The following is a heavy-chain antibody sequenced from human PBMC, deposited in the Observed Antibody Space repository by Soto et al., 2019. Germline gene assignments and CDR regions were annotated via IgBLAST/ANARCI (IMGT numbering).Heavy chain of an antibody. D-gene: IGHD6-13*01. CDR3: AKDQGSSWYEIDY. CDR2: ISGSGGST. CDR1: GFTFSNYA. J-gene: IGHJ4*02. V-gene: IGHV3-23*01. Sequence: EVQLLESGGGLVQPGGSLRLSGAASGFTFSNYAVTWVRQAPGKGLEWVSTISGSGGSTYYADSVKGRFTISRDNSKNTLYLQMNSLRDEDTAVYYCAKDQGSSWYEIDYWGQGTLVTVSS.